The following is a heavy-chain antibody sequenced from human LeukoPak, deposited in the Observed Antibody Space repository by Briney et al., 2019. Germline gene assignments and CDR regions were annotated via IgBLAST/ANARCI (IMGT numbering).Heavy chain of an antibody. Sequence: GSLRLSCAASGFTFSSYAMHWVRQAPGKGLEWVAVISYDGSNKYYADSVKGRFTISRDNSKNTLYLQMNSLRAEDTAVYYCARGAKKYYFDYWGQGTLVTVSS. V-gene: IGHV3-30*04. CDR2: ISYDGSNK. CDR3: ARGAKKYYFDY. J-gene: IGHJ4*02. CDR1: GFTFSSYA.